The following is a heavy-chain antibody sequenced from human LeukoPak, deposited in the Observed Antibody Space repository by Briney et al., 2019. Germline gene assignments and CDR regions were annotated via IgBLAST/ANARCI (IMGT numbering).Heavy chain of an antibody. CDR3: AILTTIAAAGKYYFDY. J-gene: IGHJ4*02. CDR1: GYTFTSFY. Sequence: ASVKVSCKASGYTFTSFYMHWVRQAPGQGLEWMGIINPSGGSTSYAQKFQGRVTMTRDTSTSTDYMELSSLRSEDTAVYYCAILTTIAAAGKYYFDYWGQGTLVTVSS. D-gene: IGHD6-13*01. CDR2: INPSGGST. V-gene: IGHV1-46*01.